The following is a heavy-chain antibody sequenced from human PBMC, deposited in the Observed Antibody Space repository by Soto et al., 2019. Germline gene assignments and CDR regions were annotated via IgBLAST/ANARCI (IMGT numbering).Heavy chain of an antibody. J-gene: IGHJ4*02. V-gene: IGHV3-7*05. CDR1: GFALSAYW. CDR2: IRQDGGEK. CDR3: ARMYIGSYSLEL. D-gene: IGHD3-10*01. Sequence: GGSLRLSCTASGFALSAYWMTWVRQTPGKRLEWVAYIRQDGGEKYYVDSVRGRFTISRDNAKNSLYLQTSSVRADDTAVYYCARMYIGSYSLELWGQGT.